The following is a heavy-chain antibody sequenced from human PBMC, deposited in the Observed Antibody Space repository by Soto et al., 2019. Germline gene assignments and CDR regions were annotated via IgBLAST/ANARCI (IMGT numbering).Heavy chain of an antibody. CDR1: GGSISSYY. V-gene: IGHV4-59*01. CDR2: IYYSGST. CDR3: ARAGIAANLGNWFDP. J-gene: IGHJ5*02. Sequence: QVQLPESGPGLVKPSETLSLTCTVAGGSISSYYWSWIRQPPGKGLEWIGYIYYSGSTNYNPSRKSRVTLSVDTSKNQFSLKLSSVTAADTAVYYCARAGIAANLGNWFDPWGQGTLVTVSS. D-gene: IGHD6-13*01.